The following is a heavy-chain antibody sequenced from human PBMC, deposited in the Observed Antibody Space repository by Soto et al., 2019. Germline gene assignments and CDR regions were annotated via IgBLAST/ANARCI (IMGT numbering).Heavy chain of an antibody. V-gene: IGHV3-30*18. J-gene: IGHJ3*02. Sequence: GGSLRLSCAASGFTFSSYGMHWVRQAPGKGLEWVTFISYDGSNKDYAESVKGRFTISRDNSKNTLYLQMNSLRAEDRGVYYSAKGYGGQRLTRGDAFDIWGQGTMVTVSS. CDR2: ISYDGSNK. D-gene: IGHD6-25*01. CDR3: AKGYGGQRLTRGDAFDI. CDR1: GFTFSSYG.